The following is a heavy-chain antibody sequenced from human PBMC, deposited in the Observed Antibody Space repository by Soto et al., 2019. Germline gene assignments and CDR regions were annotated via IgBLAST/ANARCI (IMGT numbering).Heavy chain of an antibody. V-gene: IGHV4-30-2*01. D-gene: IGHD3-10*01. CDR2: IYHSGST. J-gene: IGHJ5*02. Sequence: QLQLQESGSGLVKPSQTLSLTCAVSGGSISSGGYSWSWIRQPPGKGLEWIGYIYHSGSTYYNPSLKSRVTISVDRSKNQFSLKLSSVTAADTAVYYCARVGPGSGSYAWFDPWGQGTLVTVSS. CDR1: GGSISSGGYS. CDR3: ARVGPGSGSYAWFDP.